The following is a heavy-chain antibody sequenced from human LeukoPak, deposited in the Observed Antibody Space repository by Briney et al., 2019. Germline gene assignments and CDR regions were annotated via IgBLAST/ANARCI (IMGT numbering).Heavy chain of an antibody. CDR2: MNPNSGAT. J-gene: IGHJ4*02. CDR1: GYTFTSYD. D-gene: IGHD5-18*01. V-gene: IGHV1-8*01. CDR3: ARAQLWHKIDY. Sequence: ASVKVSCKASGYTFTSYDFNWLRQATGQGPEWMGWMNPNSGATGYAQKFQGRVTMTRSASINTAYMELTNLRSEDTAVYYCARAQLWHKIDYWGQGTLVTVSS.